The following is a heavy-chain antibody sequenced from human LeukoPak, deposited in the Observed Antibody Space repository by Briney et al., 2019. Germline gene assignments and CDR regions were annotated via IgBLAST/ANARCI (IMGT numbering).Heavy chain of an antibody. CDR1: GGSFSGYY. CDR2: INHSGST. CDR3: ARQGALSSGYQY. V-gene: IGHV4-34*01. D-gene: IGHD3-22*01. J-gene: IGHJ4*02. Sequence: SETLSLTCAVYGGSFSGYYWSWIRQPPGKGLEWIGEINHSGSTNYNPSLKSRVTISVDTSKNQFSLKLSSVTAADTAVYYCARQGALSSGYQYWGQGTLVTVSS.